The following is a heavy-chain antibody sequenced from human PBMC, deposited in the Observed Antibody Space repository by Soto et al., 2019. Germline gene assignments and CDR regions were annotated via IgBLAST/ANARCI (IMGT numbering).Heavy chain of an antibody. J-gene: IGHJ6*03. CDR1: GFSFSSYG. D-gene: IGHD6-6*01. CDR3: AKELEQLVGNYYYYYMDV. CDR2: ISDDGSNK. V-gene: IGHV3-30*18. Sequence: GGSLRLSCPASGFSFSSYGMHWVRQAPGKGLEWVAVISDDGSNKYYEDSVKGRFTISRDNSKNTLYLQMNSLRAEDTAVYYCAKELEQLVGNYYYYYMDVWGKGTTVTVSS.